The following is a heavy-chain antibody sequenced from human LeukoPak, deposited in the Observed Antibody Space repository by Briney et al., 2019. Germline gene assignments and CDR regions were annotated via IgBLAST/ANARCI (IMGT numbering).Heavy chain of an antibody. CDR2: IDPSDSYT. J-gene: IGHJ4*02. Sequence: GESLQISCQGSGYRFTSYWISWVRQLPGKGLEWMGRIDPSDSYTNYSPSFQGHVTISADKSISTAYLQWSSLKASDTAMYYCARLRYCSGGSCYHYFDYWGQGTLVTVSS. V-gene: IGHV5-10-1*01. D-gene: IGHD2-15*01. CDR3: ARLRYCSGGSCYHYFDY. CDR1: GYRFTSYW.